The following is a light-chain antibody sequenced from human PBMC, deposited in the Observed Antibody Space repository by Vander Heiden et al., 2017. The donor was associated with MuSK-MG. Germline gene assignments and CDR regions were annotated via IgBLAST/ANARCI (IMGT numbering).Light chain of an antibody. V-gene: IGKV3-11*01. CDR1: QSVDTY. CDR3: QQRAYGSLT. CDR2: DAS. J-gene: IGKJ4*01. Sequence: EIVLTKSPATLSLSPGERATLSCRASQSVDTYLAWFQQTPGQAPRLLIYDASTRASGTPARFSGRGSGTDFTLTISSLEPEDFAVVDCQQRAYGSLTFGGGTKVE.